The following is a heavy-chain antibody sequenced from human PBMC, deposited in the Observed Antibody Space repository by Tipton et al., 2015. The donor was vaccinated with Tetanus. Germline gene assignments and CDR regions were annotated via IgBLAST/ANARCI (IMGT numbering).Heavy chain of an antibody. J-gene: IGHJ4*02. CDR3: VRGRGSGAQSFGFEF. CDR1: GALLSTGGYS. V-gene: IGHV4-30-2*01. D-gene: IGHD3-10*01. CDR2: IYHTGST. Sequence: GLVKPSQTLSLTCAVSGALLSTGGYSWGWIRQPPGQGLEWIGYIYHTGSTYYNPSLRSRATISAVGYKNQISLKLSSVTAADTGVYFCVRGRGSGAQSFGFEFWGRGALVIVSS.